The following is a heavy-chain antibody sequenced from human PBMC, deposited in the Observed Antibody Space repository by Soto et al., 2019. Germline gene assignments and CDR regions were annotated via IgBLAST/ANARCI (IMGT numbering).Heavy chain of an antibody. CDR2: ISYDGSNK. J-gene: IGHJ6*02. D-gene: IGHD6-6*01. CDR1: GFTFSSYA. CDR3: ARTTYSSSPAGMDV. V-gene: IGHV3-30-3*01. Sequence: GGSLRLSCAASGFTFSSYAMHWVRQAPGKGLEWVAVISYDGSNKYYADSVKGRFTISRDNSKNTLYLQMNSLRAEDTAVYYCARTTYSSSPAGMDVWGQGTTVTVYS.